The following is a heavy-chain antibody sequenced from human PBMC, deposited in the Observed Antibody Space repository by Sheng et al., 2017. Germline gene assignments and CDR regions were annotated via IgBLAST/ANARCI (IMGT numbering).Heavy chain of an antibody. J-gene: IGHJ4*02. V-gene: IGHV4-38-2*02. Sequence: QVQLQESGPGLVKPSETLSLTCTVSGYSISSGYYWGWIRQPPGKGLEWIGSIYHSGSTYYNPSLKSRVTISVDTSKNQFSLKLSSVTAADTAVYYCARESGSGWDPDYWGQGTRGHRSPQ. CDR2: IYHSGST. D-gene: IGHD6-19*01. CDR1: GYSISSGYY. CDR3: ARESGSGWDPDY.